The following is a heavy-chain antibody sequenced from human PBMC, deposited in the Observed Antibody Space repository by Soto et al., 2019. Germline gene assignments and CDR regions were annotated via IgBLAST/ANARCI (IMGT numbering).Heavy chain of an antibody. CDR2: IYFTGNT. J-gene: IGHJ4*02. CDR3: VSADAWGVLLAY. D-gene: IGHD3-16*01. Sequence: PSETLSLTCTVSGASINSGGYYWNWVRLLPGRGLEWIGYIYFTGNTYYNPSLESRVTISLDTPQNQFSLELNSVSVADTAVYFCVSADAWGVLLAYWGQGALVTVFS. CDR1: GASINSGGYY. V-gene: IGHV4-31*03.